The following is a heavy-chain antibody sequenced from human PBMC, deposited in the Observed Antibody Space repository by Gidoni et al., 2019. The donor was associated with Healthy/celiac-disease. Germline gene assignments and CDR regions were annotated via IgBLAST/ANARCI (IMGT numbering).Heavy chain of an antibody. D-gene: IGHD5-18*01. CDR1: GFTFSSYE. Sequence: EVQLVESGGGLVQPGGSLRLFCAASGFTFSSYEMNWVRQAPGKGLEWVSDISRSGRTIYYADSVKGRFTISRDNAKNSLYLQMNSLRAEDTAVYYCARDSGYSYGSYYYYYGMDVWGQGTTVTVSS. CDR2: ISRSGRTI. J-gene: IGHJ6*02. CDR3: ARDSGYSYGSYYYYYGMDV. V-gene: IGHV3-48*03.